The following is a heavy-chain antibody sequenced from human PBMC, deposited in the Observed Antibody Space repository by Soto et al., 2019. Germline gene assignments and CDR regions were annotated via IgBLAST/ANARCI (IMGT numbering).Heavy chain of an antibody. V-gene: IGHV1-69*12. J-gene: IGHJ2*01. CDR2: IIPIFGTV. D-gene: IGHD5-12*01. Sequence: QVQLVQSGAEVKKPGSSVTVSCKASGGTFSSYTISWVRQAPGQGLEWMGGIIPIFGTVNYAQKFQGRVTITAHESTSTAYMELSSLRSEDTAVYYCARGNHRWLQLWYFDLWGRGTLVTASS. CDR1: GGTFSSYT. CDR3: ARGNHRWLQLWYFDL.